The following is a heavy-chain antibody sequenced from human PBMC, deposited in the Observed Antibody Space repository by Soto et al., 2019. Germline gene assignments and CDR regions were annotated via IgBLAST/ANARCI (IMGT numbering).Heavy chain of an antibody. CDR1: GGTFSSYA. CDR2: IIPIFGTA. V-gene: IGHV1-69*13. Sequence: LVKVSCKASGGTFSSYAISWVRQAPGQGLEWMGGIIPIFGTANYAQKFQGRVTTTADESTSTAYMELSSLRSEDTAVYYCARDQHRRITMVRGVRIGAFDIWGQGTMVTVSS. J-gene: IGHJ3*02. D-gene: IGHD3-10*01. CDR3: ARDQHRRITMVRGVRIGAFDI.